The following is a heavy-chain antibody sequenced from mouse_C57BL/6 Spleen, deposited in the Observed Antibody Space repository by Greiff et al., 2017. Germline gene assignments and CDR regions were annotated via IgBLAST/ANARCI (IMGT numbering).Heavy chain of an antibody. Sequence: EVQLQESGAELVRPGASVKLSCTASGFNIKDDYMHWVKQRPEQGLEWIGWIDPENGDTEYASKFQGKATITADTSSNTAYLQLSSLTSEDTAVYYCTTGGDGYYPWFAYWGQGTLVTVSA. CDR1: GFNIKDDY. J-gene: IGHJ3*01. CDR3: TTGGDGYYPWFAY. CDR2: IDPENGDT. D-gene: IGHD2-3*01. V-gene: IGHV14-4*01.